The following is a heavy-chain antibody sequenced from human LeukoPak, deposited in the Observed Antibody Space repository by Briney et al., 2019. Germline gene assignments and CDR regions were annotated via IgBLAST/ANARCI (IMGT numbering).Heavy chain of an antibody. Sequence: SGTLSLTCTVSGASISSYYWTWIRHPPGKGLERIGYMYYTGSTNYNPSLKSRVTISIDTSKNQFSLWLSSVTAADTAVYYCARGYSGGRVDYWGQGTLVTVSS. CDR2: MYYTGST. V-gene: IGHV4-59*01. J-gene: IGHJ4*02. D-gene: IGHD6-19*01. CDR3: ARGYSGGRVDY. CDR1: GASISSYY.